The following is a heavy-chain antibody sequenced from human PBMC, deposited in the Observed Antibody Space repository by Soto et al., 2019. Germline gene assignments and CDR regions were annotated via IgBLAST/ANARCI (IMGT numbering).Heavy chain of an antibody. CDR3: VRAGTGYQLDY. J-gene: IGHJ4*02. Sequence: PSETLSLTCTVSGGSVTSSSYYWSWIRQPPGKGLEWIGYIYNSGNTNYNPSLKSRVTISRDDSKNSLYLQMNSLKIEDTALYYCVRAGTGYQLDYWGQGTLVTVSS. CDR2: IYNSGNT. V-gene: IGHV4-61*01. CDR1: GGSVTSSSYY. D-gene: IGHD3-9*01.